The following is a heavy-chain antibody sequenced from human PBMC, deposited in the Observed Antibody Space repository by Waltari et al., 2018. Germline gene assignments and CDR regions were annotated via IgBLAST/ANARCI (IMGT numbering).Heavy chain of an antibody. CDR3: ARFNSVAASYYFDY. CDR2: IYYSRST. J-gene: IGHJ4*02. V-gene: IGHV4-59*11. D-gene: IGHD6-19*01. CDR1: GGSISSHY. Sequence: QVQLQESGPGLVKPSETLSLTCTVPGGSISSHYWSWIRQPPGKGLEWIGYIYYSRSTNYNPSLKSRVTISVDTSKNQFSLKLSSVTAADTAVYYCARFNSVAASYYFDYWGQGTLVTVSS.